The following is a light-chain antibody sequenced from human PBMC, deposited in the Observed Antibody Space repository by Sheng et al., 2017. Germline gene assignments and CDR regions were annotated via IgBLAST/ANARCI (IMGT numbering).Light chain of an antibody. J-gene: IGLJ3*02. CDR2: KSD. CDR1: SSSIGRNT. Sequence: QSVVTQPPSASGTPGQRVTISCSGSSSSIGRNTVNWYQQVPGRAPKLLIYKSDQRPSGVPDRFSGSKSGTSASLAITGLQTGDEADYYCGAWDSSLKTGVFGGGTKLTVL. V-gene: IGLV1-44*01. CDR3: GAWDSSLKTGV.